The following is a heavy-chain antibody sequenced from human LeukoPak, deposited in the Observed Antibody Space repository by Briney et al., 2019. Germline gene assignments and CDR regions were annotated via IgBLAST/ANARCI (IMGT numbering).Heavy chain of an antibody. D-gene: IGHD6-6*01. J-gene: IGHJ6*02. Sequence: SETLSLTCAVYGGSFSGYYWSWIRQPPGKGLEWIGEINHSGSTNYNPSLKSRVTISVDTSKNQFSLKLSSVTAADTAVYYCAGVPSSSPYYYYYGTDVWGQGTTVTVS. CDR2: INHSGST. CDR3: AGVPSSSPYYYYYGTDV. V-gene: IGHV4-34*01. CDR1: GGSFSGYY.